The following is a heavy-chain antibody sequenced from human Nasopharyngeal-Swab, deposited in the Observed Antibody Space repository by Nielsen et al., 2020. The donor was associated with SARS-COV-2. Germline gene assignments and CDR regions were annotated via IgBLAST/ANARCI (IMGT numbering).Heavy chain of an antibody. V-gene: IGHV3-11*03. D-gene: IGHD5-12*01. CDR2: ISSSSSYT. Sequence: RQAPGKGLEWVSYISSSSSYTNYADSVKGRFTISRDNAKNSLYLQMNSLRAEDTAVYYCARTGYGRPGVNWFDPWGQGTLVTVSS. CDR3: ARTGYGRPGVNWFDP. J-gene: IGHJ5*02.